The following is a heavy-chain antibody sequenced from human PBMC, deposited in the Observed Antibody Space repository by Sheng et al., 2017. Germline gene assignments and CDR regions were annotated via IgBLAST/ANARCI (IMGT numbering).Heavy chain of an antibody. V-gene: IGHV3-23*04. D-gene: IGHD4-17*01. Sequence: VQLVESGGALVQPGGSLRLSCAASGFTFSNFAMSWVRQAPGKGLEWVSAISGSGLNTYYADSVKGRFTISRDNSKNTLYLQMNSLRAEDTAVYHCAKRRTDTVTPQVDYWGQGTLVTVSS. CDR3: AKRRTDTVTPQVDY. CDR2: ISGSGLNT. J-gene: IGHJ4*02. CDR1: GFTFSNFA.